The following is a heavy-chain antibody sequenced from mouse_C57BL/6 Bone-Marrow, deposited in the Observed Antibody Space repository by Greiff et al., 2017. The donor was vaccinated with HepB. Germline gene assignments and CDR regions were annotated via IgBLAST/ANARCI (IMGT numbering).Heavy chain of an antibody. D-gene: IGHD6-1*01. CDR1: GYSITSGYY. V-gene: IGHV3-6*01. J-gene: IGHJ2*01. Sequence: EVKVEESGPGLVKPSQSLSLTCSVTGYSITSGYYWNWIRQFPGNKLEWMGYISYDGSNNYNPSLKNRISITRDTSKNQFFLKLNSVTTEDTATYYCARLLPPYFDYWGQGTTLTVSS. CDR2: ISYDGSN. CDR3: ARLLPPYFDY.